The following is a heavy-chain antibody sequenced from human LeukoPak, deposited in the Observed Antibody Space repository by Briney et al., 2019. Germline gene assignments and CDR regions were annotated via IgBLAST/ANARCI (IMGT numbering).Heavy chain of an antibody. CDR1: GGSFSGYY. D-gene: IGHD2-15*01. CDR3: ARGVRVGYFDY. Sequence: PSETLSLTCAVYGGSFSGYYWSWILQPPGKGLEWIGEINHSGSTNYNPSLKSRVTISVDTSKNQFSLKLSSVTAADTAVYYCARGVRVGYFDYWGQGTLVTVSS. CDR2: INHSGST. J-gene: IGHJ4*02. V-gene: IGHV4-34*01.